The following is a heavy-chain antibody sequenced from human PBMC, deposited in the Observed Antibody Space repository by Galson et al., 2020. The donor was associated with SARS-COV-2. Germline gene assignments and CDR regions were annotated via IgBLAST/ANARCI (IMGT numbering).Heavy chain of an antibody. J-gene: IGHJ3*02. CDR3: ARKAGTMILPSDALDI. D-gene: IGHD3-22*01. Sequence: GGSLRLSCAASGFTFSSYSMNWVRQAPGKGLEWVSSISSSSSYIYYADSVKGRFTISRDNAKNSLYLQMNSLRAEDTAVYYCARKAGTMILPSDALDIWGQGTMLTVSS. V-gene: IGHV3-21*01. CDR2: ISSSSSYI. CDR1: GFTFSSYS.